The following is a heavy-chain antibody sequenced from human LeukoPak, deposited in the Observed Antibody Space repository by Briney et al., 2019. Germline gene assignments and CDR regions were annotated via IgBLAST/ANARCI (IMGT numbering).Heavy chain of an antibody. CDR3: ARDLDSSQVEYYFDY. D-gene: IGHD2-2*03. CDR1: GGSISSGGYY. V-gene: IGHV4-31*03. J-gene: IGHJ4*02. Sequence: SQTLSLTCTVSGGSISSGGYYWSWIRQHPGKGLEWIGYIYYSGSTYYNPSLKSRVTISVDTSKNQFSLKLSSVTAADTAVYYCARDLDSSQVEYYFDYWGQGTLVTVSS. CDR2: IYYSGST.